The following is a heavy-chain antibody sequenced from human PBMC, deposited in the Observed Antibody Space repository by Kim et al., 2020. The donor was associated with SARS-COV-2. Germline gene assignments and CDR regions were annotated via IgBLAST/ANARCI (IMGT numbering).Heavy chain of an antibody. V-gene: IGHV4-39*01. D-gene: IGHD6-19*01. CDR1: GGSISSSSYY. Sequence: SETLSLTCTVSGGSISSSSYYWGWIRQPPGKGLEWIGSIYYSGSTYYNPSLKSRVTISVDTSKNQFSLKLSSVTAADTAVYYCARRTGYSSGWYVLYFDYWGQGTLVTVSS. CDR3: ARRTGYSSGWYVLYFDY. CDR2: IYYSGST. J-gene: IGHJ4*02.